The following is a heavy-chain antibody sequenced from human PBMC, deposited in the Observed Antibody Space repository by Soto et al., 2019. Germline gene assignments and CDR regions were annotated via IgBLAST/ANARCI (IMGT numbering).Heavy chain of an antibody. D-gene: IGHD3-22*01. Sequence: GGSLRLSCAASGFSFSTYGMHWVRQAPGKGLEWVAFISNDGSNKYYADSVKGRFTISRDNSKNTLYLQMNSLRAEDTAVYYCAISPPGGYHYYYGMDVWGQGTTVTVSS. J-gene: IGHJ6*02. V-gene: IGHV3-30*03. CDR2: ISNDGSNK. CDR3: AISPPGGYHYYYGMDV. CDR1: GFSFSTYG.